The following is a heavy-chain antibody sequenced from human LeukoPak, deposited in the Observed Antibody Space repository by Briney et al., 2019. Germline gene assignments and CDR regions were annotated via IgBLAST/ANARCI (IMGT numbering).Heavy chain of an antibody. CDR3: ASLSSIAVAGHGWDVRFDP. CDR2: IIPIFGTA. D-gene: IGHD6-19*01. V-gene: IGHV1-69*13. CDR1: GGTFSSYA. J-gene: IGHJ5*02. Sequence: SVKVSCTASGGTFSSYAISWVRQAPGQGLEWMGGIIPIFGTANYAQKFQGRVTITADGSTSTAYMELSSLRSEDTAVYYCASLSSIAVAGHGWDVRFDPWGQGTLVTVSS.